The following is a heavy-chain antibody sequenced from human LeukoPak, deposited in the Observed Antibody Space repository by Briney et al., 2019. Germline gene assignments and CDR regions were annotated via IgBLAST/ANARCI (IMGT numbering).Heavy chain of an antibody. V-gene: IGHV4-4*02. CDR2: IFNSGRT. CDR3: ARYWGDSGWSHPSYLDY. D-gene: IGHD6-19*01. J-gene: IGHJ4*02. CDR1: APSIISSNW. Sequence: SLSLTWALAAPSIISSNWRSWVRKPPGRGREGIGEIFNSGRTNYNPSLKSRVPISVDTSKNHFSLKLSSVTAADTAVYYCARYWGDSGWSHPSYLDYWVQGTMVTVSS.